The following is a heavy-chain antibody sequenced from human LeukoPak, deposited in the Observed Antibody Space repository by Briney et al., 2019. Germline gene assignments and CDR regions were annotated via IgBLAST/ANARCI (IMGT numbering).Heavy chain of an antibody. D-gene: IGHD2-2*01. CDR3: ARGVVPAALWQTWFDP. CDR1: GGSISSSSCF. J-gene: IGHJ5*02. CDR2: ISYTGST. Sequence: SETLSLTCTVSGGSISSSSCFWGWIRQPPGKGLEWIGSISYTGSTYSNPSLKSRVTMLVDTSKNQFSLKLSSVTAADTAVFYCARGVVPAALWQTWFDPWGQGTLVIVSS. V-gene: IGHV4-39*07.